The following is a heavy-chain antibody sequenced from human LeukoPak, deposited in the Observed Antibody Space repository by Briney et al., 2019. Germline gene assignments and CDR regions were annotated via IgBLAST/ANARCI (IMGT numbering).Heavy chain of an antibody. V-gene: IGHV3-64D*06. CDR2: ISSNGGST. J-gene: IGHJ4*02. D-gene: IGHD4-17*01. CDR3: VKRGRYDDYAYEY. CDR1: GFTLSSYA. Sequence: GGSLRLSCSSSGFTLSSYAMHWVRQAPGKGLQFVSAISSNGGSTLYADSVKGRFIISRDNSKNTLSLQMNGLRPEDTAVYYCVKRGRYDDYAYEYWGQGTLVTVSS.